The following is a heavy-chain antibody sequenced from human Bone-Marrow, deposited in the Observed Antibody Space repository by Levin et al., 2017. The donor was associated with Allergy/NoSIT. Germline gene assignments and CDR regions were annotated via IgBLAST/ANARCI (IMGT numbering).Heavy chain of an antibody. CDR3: AKGSGWLNWLDT. Sequence: GESLKISCAASGVNFSTYAMTWVRQAPGKGLEWVSVITGSSGTSYYADSVKGRFTISSDTSKNTLYLQMNSLRVEDTAIYFCAKGSGWLNWLDTWGQGSLVTVSS. J-gene: IGHJ5*02. D-gene: IGHD6-19*01. CDR2: ITGSSGTS. V-gene: IGHV3-23*01. CDR1: GVNFSTYA.